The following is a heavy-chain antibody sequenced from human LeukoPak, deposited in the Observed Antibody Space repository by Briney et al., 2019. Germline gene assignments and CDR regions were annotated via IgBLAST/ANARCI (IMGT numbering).Heavy chain of an antibody. D-gene: IGHD5-18*01. CDR3: AREVVDTAMVT. CDR1: GGSISSYY. CDR2: IYYSGST. V-gene: IGHV4-59*01. J-gene: IGHJ4*02. Sequence: SETLSLTCTVSGGSISSYYWSWIRQPPGKGLEWIGYIYYSGSTNYNPSLKSRVTISVDTSKNQFSLKLSSVTAADTAVYYCAREVVDTAMVTWGQGTLVTVSS.